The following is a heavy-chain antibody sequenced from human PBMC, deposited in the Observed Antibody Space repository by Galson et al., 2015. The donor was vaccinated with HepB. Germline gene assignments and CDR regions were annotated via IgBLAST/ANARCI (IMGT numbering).Heavy chain of an antibody. CDR2: IWYDGSNK. Sequence: SLRLSCAASGFTFSSYGMHWVRQAPGKGLEWVAVIWYDGSNKYYADSVKGRFTISRDNSKNTLYLQMNSLRAEDTAVYYCAREPQFYYYMDVWGKGTTVTVSS. J-gene: IGHJ6*03. CDR1: GFTFSSYG. V-gene: IGHV3-33*01. CDR3: AREPQFYYYMDV.